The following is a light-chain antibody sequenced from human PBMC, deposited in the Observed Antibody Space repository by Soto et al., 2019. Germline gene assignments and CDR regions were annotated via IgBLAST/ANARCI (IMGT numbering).Light chain of an antibody. V-gene: IGLV2-14*01. J-gene: IGLJ2*01. Sequence: QSALTQPASVSGSPGQSITISCTGTSSDVGTYNYVSWYQQHAGKVPKLMFYDVSNRPSGVSDRFSGSKSGNTASLTISGLQAEDEADYYCTSYTSSSTLVFGGGTKVTVL. CDR2: DVS. CDR3: TSYTSSSTLV. CDR1: SSDVGTYNY.